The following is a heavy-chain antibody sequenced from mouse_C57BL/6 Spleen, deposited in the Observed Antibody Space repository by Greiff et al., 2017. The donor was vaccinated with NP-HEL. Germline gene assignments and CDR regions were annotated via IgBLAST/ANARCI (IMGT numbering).Heavy chain of an antibody. J-gene: IGHJ3*01. V-gene: IGHV1-54*01. D-gene: IGHD1-1*01. CDR1: GYAFTNYL. CDR3: ARASYYGSFAY. Sequence: VQLQQSGAELVRPGTSVKVSCKASGYAFTNYLIEWVKQRPGQGLEWIGVINPGSGGTNYNEKFKGKATLTADKSSSTAYMQLNSLTSEDSAVYYCARASYYGSFAYWGQGTLVTVSA. CDR2: INPGSGGT.